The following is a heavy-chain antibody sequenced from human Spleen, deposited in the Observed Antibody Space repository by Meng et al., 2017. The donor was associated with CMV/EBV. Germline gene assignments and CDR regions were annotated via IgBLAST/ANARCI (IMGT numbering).Heavy chain of an antibody. CDR2: ISGNSNYI. V-gene: IGHV3-21*04. CDR1: GFTFSTYS. CDR3: ARGTDDFWSGYSYYYYYGMDV. J-gene: IGHJ6*02. D-gene: IGHD3-3*01. Sequence: GESLKISCAASGFTFSTYSINWVRQAPGKGLEWVSSISGNSNYIYYADSVKGRFTISRDNAKNSLYLQMNSLRAEDTAVYYCARGTDDFWSGYSYYYYYGMDVWGQGTTVTVSS.